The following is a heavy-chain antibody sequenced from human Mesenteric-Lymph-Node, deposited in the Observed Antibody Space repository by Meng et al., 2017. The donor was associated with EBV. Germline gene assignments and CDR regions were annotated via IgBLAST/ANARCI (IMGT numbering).Heavy chain of an antibody. CDR2: VSYSGTT. D-gene: IGHD3-3*01. CDR3: AGRGFYTLFDY. Sequence: QLQLHESGPGLVKPSEPLSLTCTGSGGFSSRSGFYWGCIRQPPGKGLEWIGRVSYSGTTSYNPSLRSRVTISADTSKNQFSLRLTSLTAADTAIYYCAGRGFYTLFDYWGQGTLVTASS. V-gene: IGHV4-39*07. CDR1: GGFSSRSGFY. J-gene: IGHJ4*02.